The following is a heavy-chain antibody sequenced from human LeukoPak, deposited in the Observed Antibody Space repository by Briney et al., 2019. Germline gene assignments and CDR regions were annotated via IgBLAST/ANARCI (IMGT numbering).Heavy chain of an antibody. D-gene: IGHD1-26*01. CDR3: ARDRSGELSMVDY. Sequence: GGSLRLSCAASGFTFSSYWMSWVRQAPGKGLEWVANIKTDGSEKYFVDSVKGRFTISRDNAKNSLYLQMNTLRAEDTAVYYCARDRSGELSMVDYWGQGTLVTVSS. J-gene: IGHJ4*02. CDR2: IKTDGSEK. V-gene: IGHV3-7*01. CDR1: GFTFSSYW.